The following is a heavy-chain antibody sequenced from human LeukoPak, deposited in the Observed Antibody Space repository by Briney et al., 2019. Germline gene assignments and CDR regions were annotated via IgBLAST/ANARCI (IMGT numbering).Heavy chain of an antibody. Sequence: PGGSLRLSCAASGFTFSSYAMHWVRQAPGKGLEWAAVISYDGSNKYYADSVKGRFTISRDNSKNTLYLQMNSLRAEDTAVYYCARDVGAYCSSTSCFTKDWGQGTLVTVSS. J-gene: IGHJ4*02. D-gene: IGHD2-2*01. CDR3: ARDVGAYCSSTSCFTKD. CDR1: GFTFSSYA. V-gene: IGHV3-30*04. CDR2: ISYDGSNK.